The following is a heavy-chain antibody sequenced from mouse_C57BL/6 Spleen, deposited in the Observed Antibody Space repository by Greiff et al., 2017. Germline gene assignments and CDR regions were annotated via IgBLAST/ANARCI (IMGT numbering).Heavy chain of an antibody. D-gene: IGHD2-4*01. Sequence: VQLQQSGAELVRPGASVTLSCKASGYTFTDYEMHWVKQTPVHGLEWIGAIDPETGGPAYNQKFKGKAILTADKSSSTAYMGLRSLTSEDSAVYYCTFYDYDVGCAYWGQGTLVTVSA. CDR3: TFYDYDVGCAY. CDR2: IDPETGGP. CDR1: GYTFTDYE. V-gene: IGHV1-15*01. J-gene: IGHJ3*01.